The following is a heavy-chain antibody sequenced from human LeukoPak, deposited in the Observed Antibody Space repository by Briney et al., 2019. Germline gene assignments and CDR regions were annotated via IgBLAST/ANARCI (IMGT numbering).Heavy chain of an antibody. V-gene: IGHV3-23*01. CDR2: ISGSGGST. CDR1: GFTFSSYA. CDR3: AKDQVWIVVGSFDY. J-gene: IGHJ4*02. D-gene: IGHD3-22*01. Sequence: GGSLRLSCAASGFTFSSYAMSWVRQVPGKGLERVSGISGSGGSTYYADSVKGRFTISRDNSKNTLYLQMTSLRAEDTAVYYCAKDQVWIVVGSFDYWGQGTLVTVSS.